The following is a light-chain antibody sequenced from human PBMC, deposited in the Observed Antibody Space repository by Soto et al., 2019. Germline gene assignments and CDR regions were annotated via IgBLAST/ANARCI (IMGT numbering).Light chain of an antibody. CDR2: DAS. V-gene: IGKV1-33*01. J-gene: IGKJ3*01. Sequence: DIQMTQSPPSVSASVGDRVTITCQARQDIRHYLNWYQQRPGEAPNLLIYDASTLQSGVPSRFTGSGSGTIFTYTITRLQPVDVARYYCRQYDDIPVFGPGPK. CDR1: QDIRHY. CDR3: RQYDDIPV.